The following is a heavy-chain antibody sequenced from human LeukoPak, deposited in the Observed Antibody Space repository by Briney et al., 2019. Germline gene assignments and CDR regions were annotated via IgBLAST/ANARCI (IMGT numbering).Heavy chain of an antibody. D-gene: IGHD6-13*01. CDR3: ARQRAAAGQDFDY. J-gene: IGHJ4*02. CDR2: INPNSGGT. Sequence: ASVKVSCKASGYTFTGYYMHWVRQAPGQGLEWMGWINPNSGGTNYAQKFQGRVTMTRDTSISTAYMELSRLRSDDTAVYYCARQRAAAGQDFDYWGQGTLVTVSS. CDR1: GYTFTGYY. V-gene: IGHV1-2*02.